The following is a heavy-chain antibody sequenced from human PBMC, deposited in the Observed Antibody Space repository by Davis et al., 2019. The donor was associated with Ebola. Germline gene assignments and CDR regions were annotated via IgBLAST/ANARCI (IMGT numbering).Heavy chain of an antibody. J-gene: IGHJ4*02. Sequence: GGSLRLSCAASGFTFSSYAMHWVRQAPGKGLEWVAVLSYDGSNKYYADSVKGRFTISRDNSKNTLYLQMNSLRAEDTAVYYCARDWLTTVGYFDYWGQGTLVTVSS. CDR2: LSYDGSNK. CDR1: GFTFSSYA. CDR3: ARDWLTTVGYFDY. D-gene: IGHD4-23*01. V-gene: IGHV3-30-3*01.